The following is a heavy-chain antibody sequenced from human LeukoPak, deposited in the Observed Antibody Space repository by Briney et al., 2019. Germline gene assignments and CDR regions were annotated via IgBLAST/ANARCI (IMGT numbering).Heavy chain of an antibody. J-gene: IGHJ4*02. CDR3: ARDSDGPRD. V-gene: IGHV3-23*01. Sequence: GGSLRLSCAAFGFTFSSYAMSWVRQAPGKGLEWVSAISGSGGSTYYADSVKGRFAISRDNSKNTLYLQMNSLRAEDTALYYCARDSDGPRDWSQGALVTVSS. CDR1: GFTFSSYA. CDR2: ISGSGGST. D-gene: IGHD3/OR15-3a*01.